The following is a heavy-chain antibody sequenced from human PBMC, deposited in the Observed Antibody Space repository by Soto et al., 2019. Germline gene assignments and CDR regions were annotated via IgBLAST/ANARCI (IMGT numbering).Heavy chain of an antibody. CDR1: GGSIGSGDYY. J-gene: IGHJ4*02. Sequence: QVQLKESGPGLEKPSQTLSLTCSVSGGSIGSGDYYWSWVRQSPGKGLEWIGYIYYTGNTYYNPSLGSRVTFSVDTSQNQLSLRLSDVTVADTAVYYCARDSRRRADSGTRPLYYFDYWGQGTLVTVSS. D-gene: IGHD1-26*01. CDR3: ARDSRRRADSGTRPLYYFDY. CDR2: IYYTGNT. V-gene: IGHV4-30-4*01.